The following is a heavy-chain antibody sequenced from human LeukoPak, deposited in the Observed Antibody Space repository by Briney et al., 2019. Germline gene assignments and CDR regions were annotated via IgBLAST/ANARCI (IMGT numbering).Heavy chain of an antibody. CDR3: ARLAFHFASGSRHYFDY. CDR1: GYTFTNYY. J-gene: IGHJ4*02. Sequence: ASVKVSFKASGYTFTNYYMHWVRQAPGQGLEWMGIINPSGDSTSYAQKFQGRVTIARDTSTSTVYMELSSLRSDDTAVYYCARLAFHFASGSRHYFDYWGQGTLVTVSS. D-gene: IGHD3-10*01. CDR2: INPSGDST. V-gene: IGHV1-46*01.